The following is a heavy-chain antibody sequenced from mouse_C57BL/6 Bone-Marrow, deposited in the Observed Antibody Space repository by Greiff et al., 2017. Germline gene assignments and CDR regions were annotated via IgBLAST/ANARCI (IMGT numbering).Heavy chain of an antibody. CDR1: GYTFTSYW. J-gene: IGHJ2*01. CDR3: ASLYSKDY. Sequence: QVQLQQSGAELAKPGASVKLSCKASGYTFTSYWMHWVKQRPGQGLEWIGYINPSSGYTKYNQKIKDKATLTADKSSSTAYRQLSSLTYEDSAVYYCASLYSKDYWGQGTTLTVSS. D-gene: IGHD2-5*01. V-gene: IGHV1-7*01. CDR2: INPSSGYT.